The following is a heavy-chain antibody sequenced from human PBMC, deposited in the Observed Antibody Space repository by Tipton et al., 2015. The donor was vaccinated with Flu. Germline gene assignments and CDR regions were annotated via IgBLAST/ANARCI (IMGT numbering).Heavy chain of an antibody. Sequence: GLVKPSQTLSLTCTVSGGSISSGRYYWTFIRQPAGKGLEWIGRIYSGGSTNYNSSFQSRVTLSLDKSKNEFSLRLTSVTAADTAVYFCAGGRGTFDYWGQGALVTVS. CDR1: GGSISSGRYY. V-gene: IGHV4-61*02. J-gene: IGHJ4*02. CDR2: IYSGGST. CDR3: AGGRGTFDY. D-gene: IGHD3-16*01.